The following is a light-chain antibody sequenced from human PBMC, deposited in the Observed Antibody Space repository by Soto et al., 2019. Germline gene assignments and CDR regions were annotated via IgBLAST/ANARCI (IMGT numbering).Light chain of an antibody. CDR1: QSVSIS. J-gene: IGKJ1*01. CDR2: GAS. V-gene: IGKV3D-15*01. Sequence: EIVMTHSLATLSLSTGEGATLSCRASQSVSISLAWYQHKPGQAPRLLIHGASTRASGIPTKFSGSGSGTEFTLTISSLQSEDYAVYFCQQYHVWPKWAVGQGTKVEIK. CDR3: QQYHVWPKWA.